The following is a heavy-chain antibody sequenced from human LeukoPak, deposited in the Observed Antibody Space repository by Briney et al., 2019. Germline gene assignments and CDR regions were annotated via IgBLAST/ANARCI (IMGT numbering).Heavy chain of an antibody. Sequence: SGGSLRLSCAASGFTFSSYGMSWVRQAPGKGLEWVSAISGSGGSTYYADSVKGRFTISRDNAKNSLYLQMNSLRAEDTAVYYCARDLTTVVTVFDYWGQGTLVTVSS. J-gene: IGHJ4*02. CDR3: ARDLTTVVTVFDY. D-gene: IGHD4-23*01. CDR2: ISGSGGST. CDR1: GFTFSSYG. V-gene: IGHV3-23*01.